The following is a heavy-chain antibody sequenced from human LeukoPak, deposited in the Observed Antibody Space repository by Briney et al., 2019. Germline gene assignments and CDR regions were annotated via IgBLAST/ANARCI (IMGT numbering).Heavy chain of an antibody. J-gene: IGHJ3*02. CDR1: GYTLTAYY. Sequence: ASVKVSCKASGYTLTAYYIYWVRQAPGQGLEWMGRINPNSGGTDYAQNFQGRVTMTRDTSISTAYMELSRLRSDDTAVYYCARLILYCSGGSCYSGRENAFDIWGQGTMVTVSS. D-gene: IGHD2-15*01. V-gene: IGHV1-2*06. CDR3: ARLILYCSGGSCYSGRENAFDI. CDR2: INPNSGGT.